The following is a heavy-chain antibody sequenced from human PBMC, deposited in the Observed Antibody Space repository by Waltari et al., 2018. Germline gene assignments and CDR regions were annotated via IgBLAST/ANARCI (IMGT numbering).Heavy chain of an antibody. CDR2: IYPGDSDT. D-gene: IGHD6-13*01. J-gene: IGHJ4*02. Sequence: TSYWIGWVRQMPGKGLEWMGIIYPGDSDTRYSPSFQGQVTISADKSISTAYLQWSSLKASDTAMYYCARPPSDSSSWPFDYWGQGTLVTVSS. CDR3: ARPPSDSSSWPFDY. CDR1: TSYW. V-gene: IGHV5-51*01.